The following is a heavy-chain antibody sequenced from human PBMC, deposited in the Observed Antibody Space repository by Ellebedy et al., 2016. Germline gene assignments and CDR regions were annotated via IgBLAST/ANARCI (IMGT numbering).Heavy chain of an antibody. Sequence: GESLKISCAASGFTFRNFGMHWVRQAPGKGLEWVAVIWYDGSNKYYADSVTGRFTISRDNSKNTLFLQMSSLRAEDTAVYYCARDVVGGTPNFDSWGQGTQVTVSS. V-gene: IGHV3-33*01. D-gene: IGHD1-26*01. J-gene: IGHJ4*02. CDR2: IWYDGSNK. CDR1: GFTFRNFG. CDR3: ARDVVGGTPNFDS.